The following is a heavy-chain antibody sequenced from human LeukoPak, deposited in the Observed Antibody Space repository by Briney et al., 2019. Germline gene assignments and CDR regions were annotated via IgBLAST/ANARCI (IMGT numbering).Heavy chain of an antibody. CDR2: IYYSGST. D-gene: IGHD3-16*02. CDR1: GGSISNYY. J-gene: IGHJ4*02. Sequence: SETLSLTCTVSGGSISNYYWGWIRQPPGKGLEWIGSIYYSGSTYYNPSLKSRVTISVDTSKNQFSLKLSSVTAADTAVYYCARSLRGIDYWGQGTLVTVSS. V-gene: IGHV4-39*01. CDR3: ARSLRGIDY.